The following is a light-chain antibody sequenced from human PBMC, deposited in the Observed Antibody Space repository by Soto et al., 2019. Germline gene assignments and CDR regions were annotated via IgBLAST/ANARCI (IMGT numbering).Light chain of an antibody. CDR3: QQYDSSPVT. CDR1: QSVSSSY. CDR2: GAS. V-gene: IGKV3-20*01. J-gene: IGKJ1*01. Sequence: EIVLTQSPGTLSLSPGERATLSCRASQSVSSSYLAWYQQKPGQAPSLLIYGASTRATGIPDRFSGSGSGTDFTLTISRLEPEDFAVYHCQQYDSSPVTFGQGTKVEIK.